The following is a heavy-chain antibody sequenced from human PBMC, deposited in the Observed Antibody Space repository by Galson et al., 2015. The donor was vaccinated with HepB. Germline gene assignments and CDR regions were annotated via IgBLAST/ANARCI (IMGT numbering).Heavy chain of an antibody. J-gene: IGHJ5*02. Sequence: SLRLSCAASGFTFSNFVMNWVRQAPGKGLEWVAVISYDGNNKYYVDSVKGRFTISRDNPKNTLFLQMDSLRTEDTAIYYCARSTLLTTLNPWGQGTLVTVSS. V-gene: IGHV3-30*03. CDR1: GFTFSNFV. CDR2: ISYDGNNK. CDR3: ARSTLLTTLNP. D-gene: IGHD4-17*01.